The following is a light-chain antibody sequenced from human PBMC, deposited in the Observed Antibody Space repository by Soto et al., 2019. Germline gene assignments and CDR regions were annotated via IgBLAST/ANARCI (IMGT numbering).Light chain of an antibody. CDR2: GVS. J-gene: IGKJ1*01. CDR1: QSVGDTF. V-gene: IGKV3-20*01. Sequence: EIVLTQSPGTLSLSPGEKATLSCRASQSVGDTFLSWYQQKPGLAPRLLIYGVSNRATGIPDRFSGSGSGTDFILTISRLEPEDFALYYCGQFVSSPPRTFGQGTKVE. CDR3: GQFVSSPPRT.